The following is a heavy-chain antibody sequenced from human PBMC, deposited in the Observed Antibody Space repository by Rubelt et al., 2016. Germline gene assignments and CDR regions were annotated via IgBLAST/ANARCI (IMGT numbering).Heavy chain of an antibody. CDR1: GFTFSSYA. Sequence: GGGLIQPGGSLRLSCAASGFTFSSYAMRWVRQAPGKGLEWVSTISGSGGSTYYADSVKGRFTISRDNSKTLLYLQMNSLRAADTAVYSCANQFDTPSSIRFPLDFWGLGTLVTVSS. D-gene: IGHD6-6*01. CDR3: ANQFDTPSSIRFPLDF. V-gene: IGHV3-23*01. CDR2: ISGSGGST. J-gene: IGHJ4*02.